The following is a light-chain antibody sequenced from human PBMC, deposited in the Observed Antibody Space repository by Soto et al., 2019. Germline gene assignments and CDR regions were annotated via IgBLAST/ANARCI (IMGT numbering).Light chain of an antibody. CDR3: QQYGNPPT. Sequence: PGERATLSCRASQSVTDNYVAWYQQKSGQAPRLLIHGATFRATAVPDRFSGSGSGTDFTLTISSLEAEDFAVYHCQQYGNPPTFSQGTKVEIK. CDR1: QSVTDNY. CDR2: GAT. J-gene: IGKJ1*01. V-gene: IGKV3-20*01.